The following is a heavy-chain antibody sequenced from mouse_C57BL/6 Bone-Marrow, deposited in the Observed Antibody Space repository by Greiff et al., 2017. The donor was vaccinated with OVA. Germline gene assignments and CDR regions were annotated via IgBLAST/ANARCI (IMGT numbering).Heavy chain of an antibody. CDR2: INPGSGGT. J-gene: IGHJ1*03. CDR1: GYAFTNYL. V-gene: IGHV1-54*01. Sequence: QVQLQQSGAELVRPGTSVKVSCKASGYAFTNYLIEWVKQRPGQGLEWIGVINPGSGGTNYNEKFKGKATLTADKSSSTAYMQLSSLTSEDSAVYFCARSGYRYFEVWGTGTTVTVSS. CDR3: ARSGYRYFEV.